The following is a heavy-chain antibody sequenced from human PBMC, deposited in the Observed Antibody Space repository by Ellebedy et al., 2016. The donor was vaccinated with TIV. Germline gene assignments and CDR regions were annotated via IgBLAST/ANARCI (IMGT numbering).Heavy chain of an antibody. CDR3: ARDVGYCSSTSCKYFDY. CDR1: GYTFTSYD. V-gene: IGHV1-18*01. Sequence: ASVKVSCKASGYTFTSYDINWVRQAPGQGLEWMGWISAYNGNTNYAQKLQGRVTMTTDTSTSTAYMELRSLRSDDTAVYYCARDVGYCSSTSCKYFDYWGQGTLVTASS. J-gene: IGHJ4*02. D-gene: IGHD2-2*03. CDR2: ISAYNGNT.